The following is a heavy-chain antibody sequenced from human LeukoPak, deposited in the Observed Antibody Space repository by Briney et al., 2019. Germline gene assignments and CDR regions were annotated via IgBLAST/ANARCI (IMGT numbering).Heavy chain of an antibody. CDR2: IYYSGST. D-gene: IGHD3-10*01. J-gene: IGHJ6*03. CDR1: GGSIINYY. V-gene: IGHV4-59*01. Sequence: PSETLSLTCTVSGGSIINYYWSWIRQPPGKGLEWIGYIYYSGSTNYNPSLKSRVIISVDTSKNQFSLKLSSVTAADTAVYYCARVEEGYGSGRRENYYYYYMDVWGKGTTVTISS. CDR3: ARVEEGYGSGRRENYYYYYMDV.